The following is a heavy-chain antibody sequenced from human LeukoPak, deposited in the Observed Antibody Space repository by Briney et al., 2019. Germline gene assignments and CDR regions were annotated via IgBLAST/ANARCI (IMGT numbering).Heavy chain of an antibody. D-gene: IGHD2-15*01. Sequence: GGSLRLSCAASGFTFGDHIMNWVRQAPGKGLEWVSSISSSSSYIYYADSVKGRFTISRDNAKNSLYLQMNSLRAEDTAVYYCARGYGGVYCSGGSCYVIDYWGQGTLVTVSS. CDR2: ISSSSSYI. J-gene: IGHJ4*02. V-gene: IGHV3-21*01. CDR3: ARGYGGVYCSGGSCYVIDY. CDR1: GFTFGDHI.